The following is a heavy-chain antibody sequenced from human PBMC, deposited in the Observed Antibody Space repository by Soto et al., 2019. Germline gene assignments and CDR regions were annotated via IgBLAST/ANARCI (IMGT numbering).Heavy chain of an antibody. D-gene: IGHD2-15*01. Sequence: PGGSLRLSCAASGFTFSSYGMNWVRQAPGKGLEWVAVIWYDGSNKYYADSVKCRFTISRDNTKNTLHLQMNSLRAEDTAVYYWASKAGSLFKDFDCWGQGTLVTVAS. J-gene: IGHJ4*02. CDR3: ASKAGSLFKDFDC. CDR2: IWYDGSNK. V-gene: IGHV3-33*01. CDR1: GFTFSSYG.